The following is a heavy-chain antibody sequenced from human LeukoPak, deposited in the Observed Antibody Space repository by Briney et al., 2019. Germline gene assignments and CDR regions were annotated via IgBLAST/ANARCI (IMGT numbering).Heavy chain of an antibody. V-gene: IGHV1-46*01. D-gene: IGHD3-10*01. Sequence: ASVKVSCKASGYTFTSYYMHWVRQAPGQGLEWMGIINPSGGSTSYAQKFQGRVTMTRDTSTRTVYMELSSLRSEDTAVYYCARDYGGYYGSGRADWFDPWGQGTLVTVSS. CDR3: ARDYGGYYGSGRADWFDP. J-gene: IGHJ5*02. CDR1: GYTFTSYY. CDR2: INPSGGST.